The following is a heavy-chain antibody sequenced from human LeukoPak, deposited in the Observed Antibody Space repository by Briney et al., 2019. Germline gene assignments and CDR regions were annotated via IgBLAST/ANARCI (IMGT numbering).Heavy chain of an antibody. CDR2: IKQDGSET. V-gene: IGHV3-7*01. CDR1: GFIFTTYW. CDR3: ARGTSTWRYYYYYGMDV. Sequence: PGGSLRLSCAASGFIFTTYWMTWVRQAPGKGLEWVANIKQDGSETYYVGSVKGRFTISRDNAKNSLYLQMNSLRAEDTAIYYCARGTSTWRYYYYYGMDVWGQGTTVTVSS. J-gene: IGHJ6*02. D-gene: IGHD2-2*01.